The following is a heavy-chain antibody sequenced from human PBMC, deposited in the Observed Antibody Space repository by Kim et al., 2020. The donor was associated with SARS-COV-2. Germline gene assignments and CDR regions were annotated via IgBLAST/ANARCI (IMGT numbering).Heavy chain of an antibody. CDR2: IYSGGSST. V-gene: IGHV3-23*03. D-gene: IGHD6-19*01. Sequence: GGSLRLSCAASGFTFSNYAMSWVRQAPGKGLEWVSVIYSGGSSTYYADSVKGRFTISRDNSKNTLYLQMNSLRAEDTAVYYCALGRQWLGTDPHKFDYWVQGTLVTVSS. J-gene: IGHJ4*02. CDR1: GFTFSNYA. CDR3: ALGRQWLGTDPHKFDY.